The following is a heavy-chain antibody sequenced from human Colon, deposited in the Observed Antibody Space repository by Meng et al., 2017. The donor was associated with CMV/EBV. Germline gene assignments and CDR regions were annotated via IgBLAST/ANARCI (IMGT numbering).Heavy chain of an antibody. CDR3: AKDLAGSAHPNDWFDP. V-gene: IGHV3-15*01. J-gene: IGHJ5*02. D-gene: IGHD1-1*01. Sequence: TFSDAWMSWVRQAPGTGLQWLGRIKNKPYGETAEYVASVKDRFIISRDDSENTVYLHMSSLRGEDSAMYYCAKDLAGSAHPNDWFDPWGHGTLVTVSS. CDR2: IKNKPYGETA. CDR1: TFSDAW.